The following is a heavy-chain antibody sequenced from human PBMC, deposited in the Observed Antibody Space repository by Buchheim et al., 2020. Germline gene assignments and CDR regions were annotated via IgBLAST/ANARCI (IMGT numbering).Heavy chain of an antibody. Sequence: QVQLQESGPGLVKPSQTLSLTCTVSGGSISSGGYYWSWIRQHPGKGLEWIGYIYYSWSTYYNPSLKRRVNISVDKPKNQFSLKLSSVTAADTAVYYCARGGGPSEYYGMDVWGQGTT. CDR3: ARGGGPSEYYGMDV. J-gene: IGHJ6*02. D-gene: IGHD3-16*01. CDR1: GGSISSGGYY. CDR2: IYYSWST. V-gene: IGHV4-31*03.